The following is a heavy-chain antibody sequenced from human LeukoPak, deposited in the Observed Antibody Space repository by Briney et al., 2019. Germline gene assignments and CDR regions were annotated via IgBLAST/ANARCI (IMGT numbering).Heavy chain of an antibody. Sequence: TGGSLRLSCAASGFTVRTNYMSWVRQAPGKGLEWVSIIYSGGSTYYADSVKGRFTISRDNSKNTLYLQMNSLRAEDTAVYYCAKDRSSSWTWTIDYWGQGTLVTVSS. J-gene: IGHJ4*02. V-gene: IGHV3-53*05. CDR1: GFTVRTNY. CDR2: IYSGGST. D-gene: IGHD6-13*01. CDR3: AKDRSSSWTWTIDY.